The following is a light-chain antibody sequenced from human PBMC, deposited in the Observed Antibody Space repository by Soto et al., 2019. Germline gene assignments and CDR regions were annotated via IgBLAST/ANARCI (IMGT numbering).Light chain of an antibody. V-gene: IGLV1-47*02. CDR3: AAWDCGLNAYV. Sequence: QSVLTQPPSAASTPGQRVTLSCSGSSSDIGTFYVDWYQHLPGAAPRLLIYLDTQRPSGVPDRFSGSKSGTSASLAISGLRSEDEGYYYCAAWDCGLNAYVFGTGTTATV. CDR2: LDT. CDR1: SSDIGTFY. J-gene: IGLJ1*01.